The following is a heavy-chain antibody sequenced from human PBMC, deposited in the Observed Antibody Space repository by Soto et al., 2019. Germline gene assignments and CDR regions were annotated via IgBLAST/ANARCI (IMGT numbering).Heavy chain of an antibody. V-gene: IGHV3-53*01. J-gene: IGHJ6*02. Sequence: QPGGSLRLSCAASGFTVSSNYMSWIRQAPGKGLEWVSVIYSGGSTYYADSVKGRFTISRDNSKNTLYLQMNSLRAEDTAVYYCARDCGGDCYPDYYYGMDVWGQGTTVTVSS. D-gene: IGHD2-21*02. CDR2: IYSGGST. CDR1: GFTVSSNY. CDR3: ARDCGGDCYPDYYYGMDV.